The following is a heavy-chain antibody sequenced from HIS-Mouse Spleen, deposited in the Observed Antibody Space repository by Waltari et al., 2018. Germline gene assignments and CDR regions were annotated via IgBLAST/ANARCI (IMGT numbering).Heavy chain of an antibody. CDR1: GFPLSTSGMC. Sequence: QVTLRESGPALVKPTQTLTLTCTFSGFPLSTSGMCVSWIPQPPGKALEWLARIDWDDDKYYSTSLKTRLTISRDTSKNQVVLTMTNMDPLDTATYYCARIAEGYTSGWYAFDYWGQGTLVTVSS. CDR3: ARIAEGYTSGWYAFDY. CDR2: IDWDDDK. J-gene: IGHJ4*02. V-gene: IGHV2-70*15. D-gene: IGHD6-19*01.